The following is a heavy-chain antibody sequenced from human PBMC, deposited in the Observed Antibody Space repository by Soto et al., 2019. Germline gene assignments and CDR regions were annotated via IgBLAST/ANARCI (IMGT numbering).Heavy chain of an antibody. CDR1: GFTFSSYW. Sequence: VQLVESGGDLVQPGGSLRLSCGASGFTFSSYWMHWVRQAPGKGLVWVSRVNTDESRTSYADSVKGRFTISRDNAKNTLYLQMNSLRAEDTAVYYCARVLNGQWYFDYWGQGTQVTVSS. D-gene: IGHD6-19*01. CDR3: ARVLNGQWYFDY. V-gene: IGHV3-74*01. CDR2: VNTDESRT. J-gene: IGHJ4*02.